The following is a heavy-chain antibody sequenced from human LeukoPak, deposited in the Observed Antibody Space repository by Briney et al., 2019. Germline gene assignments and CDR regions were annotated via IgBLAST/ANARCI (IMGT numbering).Heavy chain of an antibody. V-gene: IGHV1-18*01. CDR3: ARAVTTGFGAYYYYGMDV. CDR1: GYTFTSYG. CDR2: ISAYNGNT. Sequence: GASVKVSCKASGYTFTSYGISWVRQAPGQGLEWMGWISAYNGNTNYAQKLQGRVTMTTDTSTSTAYMELRSLRSDDTAVYYCARAVTTGFGAYYYYGMDVWGQGTTVTVSS. D-gene: IGHD4-17*01. J-gene: IGHJ6*02.